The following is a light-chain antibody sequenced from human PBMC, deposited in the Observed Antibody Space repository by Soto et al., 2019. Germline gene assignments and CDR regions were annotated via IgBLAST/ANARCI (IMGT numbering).Light chain of an antibody. CDR3: QHYNSYSEA. Sequence: EIVLTQSPDTLSLSPGERATVSCRASQTVSNNYLAWYQQKPGQAPRLLLYGASTRPTGIPDRFSGSGSGTDFTLTISRLEPEDFATYYCQHYNSYSEAFGQGTKVELK. CDR1: QTVSNNY. V-gene: IGKV3-20*01. CDR2: GAS. J-gene: IGKJ1*01.